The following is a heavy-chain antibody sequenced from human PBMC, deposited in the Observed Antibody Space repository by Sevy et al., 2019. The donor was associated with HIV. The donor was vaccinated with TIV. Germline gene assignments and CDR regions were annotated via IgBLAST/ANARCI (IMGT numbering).Heavy chain of an antibody. CDR2: IKQDGSEK. D-gene: IGHD6-19*01. Sequence: GGSLRLSCAASGFTFSSYWMSWVRQAPGKGLEWVANIKQDGSEKYYVDSVKGRFTISRDNAKNPLYLQMNSLRAEDTAVYYCARDRNWYSSGWSLDYWGQGTLVTVSS. J-gene: IGHJ4*02. CDR1: GFTFSSYW. V-gene: IGHV3-7*01. CDR3: ARDRNWYSSGWSLDY.